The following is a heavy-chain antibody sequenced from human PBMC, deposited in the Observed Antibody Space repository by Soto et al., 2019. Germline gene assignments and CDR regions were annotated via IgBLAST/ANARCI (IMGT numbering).Heavy chain of an antibody. CDR2: IYWNDDK. Sequence: SGPTLVNPTQTLTLTCTFSGFSLSTSGVGGGWIRQPPGKALEWLALIYWNDDKRYSPSLKSRLTITKDTSKNQVVLTMTNMDPVDTATYYCAHRTLLNYYDSSGYYYENWFDPWGQGTLVTVSS. D-gene: IGHD3-22*01. V-gene: IGHV2-5*01. J-gene: IGHJ5*02. CDR3: AHRTLLNYYDSSGYYYENWFDP. CDR1: GFSLSTSGVG.